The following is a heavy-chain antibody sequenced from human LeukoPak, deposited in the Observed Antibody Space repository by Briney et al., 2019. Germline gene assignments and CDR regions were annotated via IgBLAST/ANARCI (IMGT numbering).Heavy chain of an antibody. CDR1: GFTFSSYW. Sequence: GGSLRLSCAASGFTFSSYWMHWVRQAPGKGLVWVSRIKSDGSTNYADSVKGRFTISRDNAKNTLSLQMNSLRPEDTGVYYCARAPSEIGGYYPEYFRHWGQGTLVTVSS. CDR3: ARAPSEIGGYYPEYFRH. CDR2: IKSDGST. D-gene: IGHD3-3*01. J-gene: IGHJ1*01. V-gene: IGHV3-74*01.